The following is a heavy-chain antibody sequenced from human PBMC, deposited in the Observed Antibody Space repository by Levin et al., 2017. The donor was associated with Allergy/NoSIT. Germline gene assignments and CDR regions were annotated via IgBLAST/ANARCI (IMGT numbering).Heavy chain of an antibody. CDR2: MSYDGSKM. CDR1: GFHFNKYG. CDR3: AKGAECSSPSCYQVPWNYYGMDV. V-gene: IGHV3-30*18. Sequence: GESLKISCAASGFHFNKYGMHWVRQAPGKGLEWVAGMSYDGSKMYYSDSLKGRFTTSRDNSKNTMFLQMNSLKSEDTAVYYCAKGAECSSPSCYQVPWNYYGMDVWGQGTTVTVSS. D-gene: IGHD2-2*01. J-gene: IGHJ6*02.